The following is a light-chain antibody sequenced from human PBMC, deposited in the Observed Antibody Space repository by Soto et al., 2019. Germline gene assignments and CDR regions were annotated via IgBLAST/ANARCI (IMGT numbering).Light chain of an antibody. V-gene: IGKV4-1*01. J-gene: IGKJ1*01. CDR2: WAS. Sequence: DIVMTQSPDSLAVSLGERATINCKSSQSVLYSSNNKNYLAWYQQKPGQPPKMIIYWASTRESGVPDRFSGSGSGTDFTLSISSLLAEDVAVYYCQQYYSTPWTFGQVTKVEIK. CDR3: QQYYSTPWT. CDR1: QSVLYSSNNKNY.